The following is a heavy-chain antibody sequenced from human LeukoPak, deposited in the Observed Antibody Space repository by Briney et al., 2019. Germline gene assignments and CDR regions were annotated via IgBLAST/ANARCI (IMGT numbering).Heavy chain of an antibody. CDR1: GFPFSSYD. D-gene: IGHD6-19*01. V-gene: IGHV3-23*01. Sequence: GGSLRLSCAASGFPFSSYDMSWVRQAPGKGLEWVSGISGRGGNTYYAESVKGRFTISRDNSKNTLYLQMNSLSTEDTAVYYCAKRGSGWYMEGYWGQGTLVTVSS. J-gene: IGHJ4*02. CDR2: ISGRGGNT. CDR3: AKRGSGWYMEGY.